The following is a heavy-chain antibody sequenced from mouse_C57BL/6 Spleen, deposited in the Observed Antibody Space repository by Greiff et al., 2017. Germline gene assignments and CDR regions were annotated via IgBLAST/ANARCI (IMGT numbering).Heavy chain of an antibody. V-gene: IGHV5-6*01. Sequence: EVKLVESGGDLVKPGGSLKLSCAASGFTFSSFGMSWVRRTPNKRREGVATISSGGSYTYYPNSVKGRFTSSRDNAKNTLYLQMSSLKSEDTAMYYCARHGYYYGSSYKSYFDYWGQGTTLTVSS. CDR3: ARHGYYYGSSYKSYFDY. CDR2: ISSGGSYT. D-gene: IGHD1-1*01. J-gene: IGHJ2*01. CDR1: GFTFSSFG.